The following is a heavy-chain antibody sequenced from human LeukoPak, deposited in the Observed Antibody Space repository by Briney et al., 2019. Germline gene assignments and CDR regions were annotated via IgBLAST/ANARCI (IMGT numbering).Heavy chain of an antibody. Sequence: GGSLRLSCAASGFTFSDFSIHWVRQASGKGLEWVGRIRSKADSYGTVYAASMKGRFTISRADSKNTANLQMNSMKAEDTAVYYCTRYDGDRNDVLDVWGQGTTGTVSS. D-gene: IGHD4-17*01. CDR2: IRSKADSYGT. V-gene: IGHV3-73*01. J-gene: IGHJ6*02. CDR1: GFTFSDFS. CDR3: TRYDGDRNDVLDV.